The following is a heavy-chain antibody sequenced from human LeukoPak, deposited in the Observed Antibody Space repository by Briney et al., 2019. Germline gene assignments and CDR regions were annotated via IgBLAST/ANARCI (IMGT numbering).Heavy chain of an antibody. CDR1: GGTFSNYA. CDR2: IIPIFGTA. CDR3: ARGWDYDSGGRPTAYVY. V-gene: IGHV1-69*13. Sequence: ASVTVSCTASGGTFSNYAINWVRQAPGQGLEWMGGIIPIFGTANYAQKFQGKVTITADESTSTAYMELSSLRSEDTAIYYCARGWDYDSGGRPTAYVYWGQGTLVSVSS. J-gene: IGHJ4*02. D-gene: IGHD3-22*01.